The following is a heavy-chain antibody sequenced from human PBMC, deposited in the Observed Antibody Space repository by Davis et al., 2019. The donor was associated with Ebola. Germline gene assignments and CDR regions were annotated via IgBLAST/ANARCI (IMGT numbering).Heavy chain of an antibody. CDR2: IHTSGNT. CDR1: GGSISSYY. V-gene: IGHV4-4*07. CDR3: ARDNDPYGGRYKYRPPNAFDL. J-gene: IGHJ3*01. Sequence: PSETLSLTCSVSGGSISSYYWTWIRQSAGKGLEWIGRIHTSGNTNYNPSLKSRVTMSLETSQNQFSLRLTSVTAADAAIYFCARDNDPYGGRYKYRPPNAFDLWGQGTKVAVSS. D-gene: IGHD1-26*01.